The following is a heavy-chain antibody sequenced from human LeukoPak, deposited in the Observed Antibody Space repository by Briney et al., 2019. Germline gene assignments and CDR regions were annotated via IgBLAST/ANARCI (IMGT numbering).Heavy chain of an antibody. CDR1: GNSFTKLR. CDR3: ARLRNGYQNGGLDY. D-gene: IGHD5-24*01. J-gene: IGHJ4*02. V-gene: IGHV5-51*01. Sequence: GESLKNSCKGSGNSFTKLRIGWVPPMPGKSLEWMGIIYPGDSDTTYSPSFQGQVTISADKSISTAYPQWSSLKASDTAMYYCARLRNGYQNGGLDYWGQGTLVTVSS. CDR2: IYPGDSDT.